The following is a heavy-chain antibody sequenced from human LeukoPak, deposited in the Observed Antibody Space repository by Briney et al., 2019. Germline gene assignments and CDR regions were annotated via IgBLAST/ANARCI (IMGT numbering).Heavy chain of an antibody. D-gene: IGHD1-26*01. V-gene: IGHV3-21*01. CDR3: AKDGDTVSGTYYFDV. Sequence: GGSLRLSCAASGFTFSSYEMNWVRQAPGKGLEWVSSISSSRNYIYYADSVKGRFTISRDNSRNTLYLRMNSLRAEDTALYYCAKDGDTVSGTYYFDVWGKGTTVTVSS. CDR1: GFTFSSYE. J-gene: IGHJ6*03. CDR2: ISSSRNYI.